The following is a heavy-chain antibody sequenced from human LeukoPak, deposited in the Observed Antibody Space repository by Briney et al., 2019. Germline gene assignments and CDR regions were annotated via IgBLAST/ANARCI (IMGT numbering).Heavy chain of an antibody. D-gene: IGHD3-22*01. Sequence: SETLSLTCTVSGGSISRYYWSWLRQPPGKGLEWIGYIYYSGSTNYNPSLKSRVTISVDTSKNQFSLKVTSVTAADTAIYYCARHDSSGYKYWGQGTLVTVSS. J-gene: IGHJ4*02. CDR3: ARHDSSGYKY. V-gene: IGHV4-59*08. CDR2: IYYSGST. CDR1: GGSISRYY.